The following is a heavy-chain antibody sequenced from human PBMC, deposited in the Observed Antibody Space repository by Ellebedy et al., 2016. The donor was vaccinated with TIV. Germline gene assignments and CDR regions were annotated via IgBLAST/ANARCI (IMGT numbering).Heavy chain of an antibody. CDR1: GFTFTKYW. CDR3: ARDYSSG. Sequence: PGGSLRLSCAASGFTFTKYWMSRVRQAPGKGLEWVSVMDSGGSTYYADSVKGRFTISRDNSKNTLYLQMNSLRPEDTAVYYCARDYSSGWGQGTLVTVSP. D-gene: IGHD6-19*01. J-gene: IGHJ4*02. CDR2: MDSGGST. V-gene: IGHV3-53*01.